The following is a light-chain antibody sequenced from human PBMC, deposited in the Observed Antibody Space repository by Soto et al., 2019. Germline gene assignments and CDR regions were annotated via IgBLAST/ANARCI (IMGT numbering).Light chain of an antibody. CDR3: CSYAGSSFYV. CDR1: SSDVGIYNL. J-gene: IGLJ1*01. Sequence: QSALNQPASVSGSPGQSITISCTGTSSDVGIYNLVSWYQHHPAKAPQLMIFEVSKRPSGVSNRFSGSKSGNTASLTISGLQAEDEADYYCCSYAGSSFYVFGTGTKVTVL. V-gene: IGLV2-23*02. CDR2: EVS.